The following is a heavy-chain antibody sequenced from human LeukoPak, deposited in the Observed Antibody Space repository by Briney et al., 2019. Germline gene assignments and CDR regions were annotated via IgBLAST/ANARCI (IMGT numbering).Heavy chain of an antibody. CDR2: IHYTGNT. V-gene: IGHV4-59*01. D-gene: IGHD2-8*01. Sequence: PSETLSLTCTVSGGSIGGYSWTWIRQSPGKGLEWIGYIHYTGNTNYNPSLRSRVTLLVDTSKNQLSLKLSTVTAADTAVYYCARDRNGHPYWGQGTLVTVSS. CDR1: GGSIGGYS. CDR3: ARDRNGHPY. J-gene: IGHJ4*02.